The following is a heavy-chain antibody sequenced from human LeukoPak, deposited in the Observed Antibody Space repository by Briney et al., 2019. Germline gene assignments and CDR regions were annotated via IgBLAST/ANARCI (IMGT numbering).Heavy chain of an antibody. D-gene: IGHD3-16*02. CDR1: GGSISSGDYY. V-gene: IGHV4-30-4*01. CDR2: IYYSGST. Sequence: SQTLSLTCTVSGGSISSGDYYWSWIRQPPGKGLEWIGYIYYSGSTYYNPSLKSRVTISVDTSKNQFPLKLSSVTAADTAVYYCARAGSYDYVWGSYRYFDYWGQGTLVTVSS. CDR3: ARAGSYDYVWGSYRYFDY. J-gene: IGHJ4*02.